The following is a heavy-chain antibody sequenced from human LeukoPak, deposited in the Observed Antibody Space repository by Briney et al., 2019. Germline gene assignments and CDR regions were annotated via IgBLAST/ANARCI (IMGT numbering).Heavy chain of an antibody. CDR3: ARDGRLGTYYYYYYMDV. CDR2: IYTSGST. CDR1: GGSISSGSYY. Sequence: SQTLSLTRTVSGGSISSGSYYWSWIRQPAGKGLEWIGRIYTSGSTNYNPSLKSRVTISVDTSKNQFSLKLSSVTAADTAVYYCARDGRLGTYYYYYYMDVWGKGTTVTVSS. V-gene: IGHV4-61*02. J-gene: IGHJ6*03. D-gene: IGHD1-14*01.